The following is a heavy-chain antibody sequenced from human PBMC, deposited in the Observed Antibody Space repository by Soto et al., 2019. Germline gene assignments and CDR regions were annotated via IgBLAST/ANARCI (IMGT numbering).Heavy chain of an antibody. CDR1: GFTFTSSA. J-gene: IGHJ6*02. Sequence: QMQLVQSGPEVKKPGTSVKVSCKASGFTFTSSAVQWVRQARGQRLAWIGWIVVGSGNTNYAQKFQERVTITRDMSTSTAYMELSSLRSEDTAVYYCAADVASYCSSTSCYFGMDVWGQGTTVTVSS. CDR3: AADVASYCSSTSCYFGMDV. D-gene: IGHD2-2*01. V-gene: IGHV1-58*01. CDR2: IVVGSGNT.